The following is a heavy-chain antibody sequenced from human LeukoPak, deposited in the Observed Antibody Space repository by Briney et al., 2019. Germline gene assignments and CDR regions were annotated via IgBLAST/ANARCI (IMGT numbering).Heavy chain of an antibody. D-gene: IGHD2-21*01. CDR1: GGSISSYY. J-gene: IGHJ4*02. Sequence: SETLSLTCTVSGGSISSYYWSWIRQPPGKGLEWIGYIYYSGSTNYNPSLKSRVTISVDTSKNQFSLRLSSVTAADTAVYYCARGGPVWYFDYWGQGTLVTVSS. V-gene: IGHV4-59*01. CDR3: ARGGPVWYFDY. CDR2: IYYSGST.